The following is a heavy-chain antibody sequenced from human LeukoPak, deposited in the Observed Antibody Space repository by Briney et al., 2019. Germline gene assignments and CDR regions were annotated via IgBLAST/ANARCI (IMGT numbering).Heavy chain of an antibody. J-gene: IGHJ4*02. Sequence: GGSLRLSCAASGLTFSLYWMNWVRRAPGKGLEWVANIKQDGSEKNYVGSVKGRFTISRDNAKNSLYLRMNNLRVEDTAMYYCAGGTGFIIKDWGQGTLVTVSS. CDR3: AGGTGFIIKD. V-gene: IGHV3-7*03. CDR1: GLTFSLYW. D-gene: IGHD3-9*01. CDR2: IKQDGSEK.